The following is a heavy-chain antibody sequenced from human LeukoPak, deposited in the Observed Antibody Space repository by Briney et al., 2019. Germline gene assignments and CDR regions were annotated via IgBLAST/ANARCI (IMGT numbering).Heavy chain of an antibody. J-gene: IGHJ3*02. V-gene: IGHV4-59*01. D-gene: IGHD3-10*01. CDR3: ARETPTMVRGVKEAFDI. Sequence: SETLSLTCTVSGGSISSYYWSWIRQPPGKGLEWIGYIYYSGSTNYNPSLKSRVTISVDTSKNQFSLKLSSVTDADTAVYYCARETPTMVRGVKEAFDIWGQGTMATVSS. CDR2: IYYSGST. CDR1: GGSISSYY.